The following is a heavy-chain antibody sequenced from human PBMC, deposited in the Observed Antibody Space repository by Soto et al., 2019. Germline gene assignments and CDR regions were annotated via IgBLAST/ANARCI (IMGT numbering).Heavy chain of an antibody. D-gene: IGHD2-15*01. V-gene: IGHV1-69*13. CDR1: GGTFSTHA. CDR2: IIPISGTT. J-gene: IGHJ6*02. CDR3: ARGYCSGGICYSGMDV. Sequence: SVKVSCKASGGTFSTHAIIWVRQAPGHGLEWMGGIIPISGTTYYIQKFQGRVTITADEPTSTAFMELSSLKSDDTAVFYCARGYCSGGICYSGMDVWGQGTMVTVSS.